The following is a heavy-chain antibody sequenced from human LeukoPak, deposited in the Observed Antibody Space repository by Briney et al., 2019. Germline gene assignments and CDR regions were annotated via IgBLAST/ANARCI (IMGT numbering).Heavy chain of an antibody. CDR2: IYHSGST. CDR3: ARAGLRLGELSLYAFDI. D-gene: IGHD3-16*02. V-gene: IGHV4-38-2*02. Sequence: SETLSLTCTVSGGSISSYYWSWLRQPPGKGLEWIGSIYHSGSTYYNPSLKSRVTISVDTSKNQFSLKLSPVTAADTAVYYCARAGLRLGELSLYAFDIWGQGTMVTVSS. J-gene: IGHJ3*02. CDR1: GGSISSYY.